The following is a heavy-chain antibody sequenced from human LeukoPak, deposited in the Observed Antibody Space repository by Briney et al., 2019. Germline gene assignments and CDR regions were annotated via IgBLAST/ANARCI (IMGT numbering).Heavy chain of an antibody. CDR3: ARGSVQLWLRDTYYYMDV. J-gene: IGHJ6*03. D-gene: IGHD5-18*01. CDR1: GFTFDDYA. Sequence: GESLRLSCAASGFTFDDYAMNWVRQVPGRGLEWVSGINWNGRITEYADSVKDRFTISRQNTKNSLYLYMNNLGGEDTALYFCARGSVQLWLRDTYYYMDVWGKGTTITVSS. V-gene: IGHV3-20*04. CDR2: INWNGRIT.